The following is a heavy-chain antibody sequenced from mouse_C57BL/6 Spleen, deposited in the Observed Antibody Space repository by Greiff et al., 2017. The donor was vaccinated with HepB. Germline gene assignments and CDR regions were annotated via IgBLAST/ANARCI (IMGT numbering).Heavy chain of an antibody. Sequence: EVKVVESGGGLVKPGGSLKLSCAASGFTFSSYAMSWVRQTPEKRLEWVATISDGGSYTYYPDNVKGRFTISRDNAKNNLYLQMSHLKSEDTAMYYCARSDYFSWFAYWGQGTLVTVSA. D-gene: IGHD2-13*01. CDR2: ISDGGSYT. J-gene: IGHJ3*01. V-gene: IGHV5-4*03. CDR1: GFTFSSYA. CDR3: ARSDYFSWFAY.